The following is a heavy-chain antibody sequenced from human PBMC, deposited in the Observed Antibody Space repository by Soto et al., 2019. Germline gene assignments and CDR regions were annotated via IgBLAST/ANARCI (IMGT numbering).Heavy chain of an antibody. V-gene: IGHV3-33*01. J-gene: IGHJ6*02. Sequence: QVQLVESGGGVVQPGRSLRLSCAASGFTFSSYGMHWVRQAPGKGLEWVAVIWNDGSNKYYADSVKGRFTISRDNSKNTLYLQMNSLRAEDTAVYYCARDPEVTMVRGVLYYYGMDVWGQGTTVTVSS. CDR1: GFTFSSYG. CDR3: ARDPEVTMVRGVLYYYGMDV. CDR2: IWNDGSNK. D-gene: IGHD3-10*01.